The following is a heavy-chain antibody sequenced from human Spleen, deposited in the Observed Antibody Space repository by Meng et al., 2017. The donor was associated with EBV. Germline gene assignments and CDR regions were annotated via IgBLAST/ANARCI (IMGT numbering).Heavy chain of an antibody. CDR2: NYHPGSS. Sequence: LRGCGPGLLKPPETLSLTCTVSGGSVMSGSYYWSCIRQPPGRGLEWIGHNYHPGSSNYNPSLKSRVHMSIDTSANQFSLKLNFVTAADTAVYYCARVTRDSSGYYHTNFDNWGQGTLVTVSS. D-gene: IGHD3-22*01. V-gene: IGHV4-61*01. CDR3: ARVTRDSSGYYHTNFDN. CDR1: GGSVMSGSYY. J-gene: IGHJ4*02.